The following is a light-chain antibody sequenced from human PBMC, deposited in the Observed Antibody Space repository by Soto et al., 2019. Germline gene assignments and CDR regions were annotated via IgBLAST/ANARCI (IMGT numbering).Light chain of an antibody. V-gene: IGKV4-1*01. CDR2: WAS. CDR3: QQYYSIPRT. Sequence: DLVLTPSPDSLAVSLGERATINCKSSQSILYSSNNKSYLAWYQQRPGQSPKLLIYWASTRESGVPDRFSGSGSGADFTLTISSLQAEDVAVYYCQQYYSIPRTFGQGTKVDIK. J-gene: IGKJ1*01. CDR1: QSILYSSNNKSY.